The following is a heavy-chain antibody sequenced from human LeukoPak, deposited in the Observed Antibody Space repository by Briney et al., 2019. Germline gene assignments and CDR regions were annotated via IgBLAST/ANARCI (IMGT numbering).Heavy chain of an antibody. J-gene: IGHJ6*03. Sequence: GGSLRLSCAASGFNFGTYWMSWVRQAPEKGLEWVATIKEDGSEKYYVDSVKGRFTISRDNAKKSLHLQMNSLRAEDTAVYYCARVGVTCCYCYYMDVWGKGTTVTVSS. CDR1: GFNFGTYW. CDR2: IKEDGSEK. V-gene: IGHV3-7*01. CDR3: ARVGVTCCYCYYMDV. D-gene: IGHD3-10*01.